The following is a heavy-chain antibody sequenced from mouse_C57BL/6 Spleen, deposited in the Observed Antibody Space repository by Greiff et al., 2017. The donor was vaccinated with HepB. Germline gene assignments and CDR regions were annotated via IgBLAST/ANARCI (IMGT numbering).Heavy chain of an antibody. Sequence: QVQLQQSGAELVRPGASVKLSCKASGYTFTDYYINWVKQRPGQGLEWIARIYPGSGNTYYNEKFKGKATLTAEKSSSTAYMQLSSLTSEDSAVYCCARAAQAPFAYWGQGTLVTVSA. J-gene: IGHJ3*01. CDR3: ARAAQAPFAY. V-gene: IGHV1-76*01. CDR2: IYPGSGNT. CDR1: GYTFTDYY. D-gene: IGHD3-2*02.